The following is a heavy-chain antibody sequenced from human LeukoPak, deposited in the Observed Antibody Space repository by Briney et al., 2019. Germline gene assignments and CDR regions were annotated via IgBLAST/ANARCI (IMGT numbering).Heavy chain of an antibody. J-gene: IGHJ4*02. Sequence: GGSLRLSCAASGFTFSSYSINWVRQAPGKGLEWASFISHSSSTLYYADSVKGRFTISRDNAKNSLYLQMNSLRAEDTTVYYCARGSYDSSGYYDWYYFDYWGQGTLVTVSS. CDR2: ISHSSSTL. D-gene: IGHD3-22*01. CDR1: GFTFSSYS. CDR3: ARGSYDSSGYYDWYYFDY. V-gene: IGHV3-48*04.